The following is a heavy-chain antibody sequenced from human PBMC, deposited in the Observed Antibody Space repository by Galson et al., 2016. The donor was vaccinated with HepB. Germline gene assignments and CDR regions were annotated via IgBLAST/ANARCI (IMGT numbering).Heavy chain of an antibody. V-gene: IGHV1-69-2*01. CDR2: IDPEDGKT. J-gene: IGHJ4*02. D-gene: IGHD2-2*01. Sequence: VKVSCKVSGYTFIDYYIHWVQQAPGKGLEWVGLIDPEDGKTLYAEKFQGGVTITADTSADTVYMEVSSLRPEDTAVYYCATILFSFAWDYWGQGTLVTVSS. CDR1: GYTFIDYY. CDR3: ATILFSFAWDY.